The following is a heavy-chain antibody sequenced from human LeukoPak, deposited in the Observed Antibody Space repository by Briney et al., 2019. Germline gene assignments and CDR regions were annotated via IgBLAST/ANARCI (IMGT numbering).Heavy chain of an antibody. CDR2: INPNSGGT. D-gene: IGHD5-12*01. CDR3: ARGRGGYDRRRGHIDY. CDR1: GYTFTGYY. Sequence: ASVKVSCKASGYTFTGYYMHWVRQAPGQGLEWMGWINPNSGGTNYAQKFQGRVTMTRDTSISTAYMELSRLRSDDTAVYYCARGRGGYDRRRGHIDYWGQGTLVTVSS. J-gene: IGHJ4*02. V-gene: IGHV1-2*02.